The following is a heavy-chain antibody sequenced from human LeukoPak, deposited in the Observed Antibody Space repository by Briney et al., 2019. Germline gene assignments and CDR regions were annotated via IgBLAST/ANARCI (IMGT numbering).Heavy chain of an antibody. V-gene: IGHV3-7*01. J-gene: IGHJ4*02. D-gene: IGHD3-3*01. CDR2: IKQDGSET. Sequence: GGSLRLSCAASGFTFSNYWMSWVRRAPGKGLDWVANIKQDGSETYYVDSVRGRFTVSRDNAKNSLYLQMNSLRAEDTAVYYCARDIWGAYRVDFFDYWGQGTLVTVSS. CDR1: GFTFSNYW. CDR3: ARDIWGAYRVDFFDY.